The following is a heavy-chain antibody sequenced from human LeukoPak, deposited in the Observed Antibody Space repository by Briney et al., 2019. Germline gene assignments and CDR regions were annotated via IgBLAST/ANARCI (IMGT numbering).Heavy chain of an antibody. CDR3: ARDLGGAAAETR. CDR2: IKQDGSEK. J-gene: IGHJ4*02. CDR1: GFTLSSYW. D-gene: IGHD6-13*01. V-gene: IGHV3-7*01. Sequence: GGSLRLSCAASGFTLSSYWMSWVRQAPGKGLEWVANIKQDGSEKYYVDSVKGRFTISRDNAKNSLYLQMNSLRIEDTAVYYWARDLGGAAAETRGGQGTLVTVSS.